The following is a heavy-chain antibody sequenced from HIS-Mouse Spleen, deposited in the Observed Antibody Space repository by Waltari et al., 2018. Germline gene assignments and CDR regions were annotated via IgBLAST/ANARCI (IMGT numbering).Heavy chain of an antibody. CDR3: AREIPYSSSWYDWYFDL. CDR2: IYYSGST. J-gene: IGHJ2*01. V-gene: IGHV4-39*07. D-gene: IGHD6-13*01. CDR1: GGSLRSSRYY. Sequence: QLQLPESGPGLVKPSETRSLTRTVSGGSLRSSRYYCGRIRQPPGKGLEWIGSIYYSGSTYYNPSLKSRVTISVDTSKNQFSLKLSSVTAADTAVYYCAREIPYSSSWYDWYFDLWGRGTLVTVSS.